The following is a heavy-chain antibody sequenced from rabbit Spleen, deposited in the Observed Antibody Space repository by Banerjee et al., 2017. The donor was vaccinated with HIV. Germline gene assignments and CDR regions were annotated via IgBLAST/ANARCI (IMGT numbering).Heavy chain of an antibody. CDR3: ARDTGSSFSSYGMDL. CDR1: GFSFSRGYD. CDR2: IDTGSSGFT. J-gene: IGHJ3*01. D-gene: IGHD8-1*01. Sequence: QEHLEESGGGLVKTEGSLTLTCKASGFSFSRGYDMCWVRQAPGRGLEWIGCIDTGSSGFTYFANWAKGRFTISKTSSTTVTLQMTSLTAADTATYFCARDTGSSFSSYGMDLWGQGTLVTVS. V-gene: IGHV1S45*01.